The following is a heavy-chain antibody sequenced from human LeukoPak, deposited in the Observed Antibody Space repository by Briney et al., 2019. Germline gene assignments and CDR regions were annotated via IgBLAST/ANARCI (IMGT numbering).Heavy chain of an antibody. CDR3: ARTRYSGSHNSAFDL. V-gene: IGHV4-59*08. CDR1: RGSISGHY. CDR2: IYYSGDT. D-gene: IGHD1-26*01. J-gene: IGHJ3*01. Sequence: SETLSLTCTVSRGSISGHYWSWIRQSPGKGLEWIGNIYYSGDTNYNPSLKSRVTISIDTSRIHFSLHLSSVTAADTAVYYCARTRYSGSHNSAFDLWGQGTVVTVSS.